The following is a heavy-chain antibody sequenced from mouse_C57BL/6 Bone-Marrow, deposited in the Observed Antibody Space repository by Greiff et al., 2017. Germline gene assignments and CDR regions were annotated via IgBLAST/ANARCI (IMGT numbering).Heavy chain of an antibody. D-gene: IGHD2-5*01. CDR2: INPNNGGT. CDR1: GYTFTDYY. J-gene: IGHJ2*01. Sequence: EVQLQQSGPELVKPGASVKISCKASGYTFTDYYMNWVKQSHGKSLEWIGDINPNNGGTSYNQKFKGKATLTVDKSSSTAYMELRSLTSEDSAVYDCARSLYYSNYYWGQGTTLTVSS. CDR3: ARSLYYSNYY. V-gene: IGHV1-26*01.